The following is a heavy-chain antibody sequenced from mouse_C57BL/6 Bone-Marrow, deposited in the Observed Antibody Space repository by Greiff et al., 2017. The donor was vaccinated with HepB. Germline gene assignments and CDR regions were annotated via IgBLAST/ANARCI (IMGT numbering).Heavy chain of an antibody. J-gene: IGHJ1*03. D-gene: IGHD6-1*01. V-gene: IGHV3-6*01. CDR2: ISYDGSN. CDR1: GYSITSGYY. CDR3: ARKGCLPYFDV. Sequence: EVQVVESGPGLVKPSQSLSLTCSVTGYSITSGYYWNWIRQFPGNKLEWMGYISYDGSNNYNPSLKNRISITRDTSKNQFFLKLNSVTTEDTATYYCARKGCLPYFDVWGTGTTVTVSS.